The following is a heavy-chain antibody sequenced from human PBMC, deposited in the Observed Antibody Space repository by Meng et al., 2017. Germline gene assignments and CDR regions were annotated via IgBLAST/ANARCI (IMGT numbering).Heavy chain of an antibody. D-gene: IGHD6-19*01. J-gene: IGHJ4*02. V-gene: IGHV3-53*01. CDR1: GFTFTSAY. Sequence: VQVMESGGDLVKPGGSLRLSFAASGFTFTSAYMGWVRQAPGQGLEWVSVIYSGGSTYYADSVKGRFSISRDNSKNTLYLQMNSLRAEDTAVYFCARDSSSGWYHNYWGQGTLVTVSS. CDR3: ARDSSSGWYHNY. CDR2: IYSGGST.